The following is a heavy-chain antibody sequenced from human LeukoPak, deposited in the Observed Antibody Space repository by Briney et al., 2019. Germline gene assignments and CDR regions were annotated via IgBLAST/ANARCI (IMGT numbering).Heavy chain of an antibody. CDR1: GYSISSGYY. D-gene: IGHD3-22*01. V-gene: IGHV4-38-2*01. Sequence: PLETLSLTCAVSGYSISSGYYWGWIRQPPGKGLEWIGSIYHSGSTYYNPSLKSRVTISVDTSKNQFSLKLSSVTAADTAVYYCARFLSGTGSSGYPDWGQGTLVTVSS. CDR2: IYHSGST. CDR3: ARFLSGTGSSGYPD. J-gene: IGHJ4*02.